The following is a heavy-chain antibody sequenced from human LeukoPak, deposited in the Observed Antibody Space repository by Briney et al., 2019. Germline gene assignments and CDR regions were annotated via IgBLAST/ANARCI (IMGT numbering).Heavy chain of an antibody. CDR3: ARSPPPDSSQLGYYFDY. D-gene: IGHD1-1*01. CDR2: VNWNGGTI. CDR1: GFTFDDYD. Sequence: GGSLRLSCAASGFTFDDYDISWVRQAPGKGLEWVSHVNWNGGTIGYADSVKGRFTISRDNAKNSLYLQMNSLRAEDTALYYCARSPPPDSSQLGYYFDYWGQGTLVTVSS. V-gene: IGHV3-20*04. J-gene: IGHJ4*02.